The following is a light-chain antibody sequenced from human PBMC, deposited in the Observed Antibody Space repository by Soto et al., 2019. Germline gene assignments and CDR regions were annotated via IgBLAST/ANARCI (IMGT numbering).Light chain of an antibody. CDR1: SSDVGSYNL. Sequence: QSALTPPASVSGAPGQSITISCTGTSSDVGSYNLVSWYQQHPGKAPKLMIYEGSKRPSGVSNRFSGSKSGNTASLTISGLQAEDEADYYCCSYAGSREFVGGTKLTVL. CDR3: CSYAGSRE. J-gene: IGLJ3*02. V-gene: IGLV2-23*01. CDR2: EGS.